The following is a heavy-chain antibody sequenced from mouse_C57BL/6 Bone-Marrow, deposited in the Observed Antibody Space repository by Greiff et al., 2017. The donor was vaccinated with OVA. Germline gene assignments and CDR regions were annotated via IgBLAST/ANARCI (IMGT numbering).Heavy chain of an antibody. CDR3: ASLSAYYAMDY. V-gene: IGHV5-2*01. CDR1: EYEFPSHD. J-gene: IGHJ4*01. CDR2: INSDGGRT. Sequence: EVKLMESGGGLVQPGESLKLSCESTEYEFPSHDMSWVRQTPEKRLELVAAINSDGGRTYYPDTMKRRFIISRDNTKKTLYLQMSSLRSEDTALYYCASLSAYYAMDYWGQRTSVAVSS.